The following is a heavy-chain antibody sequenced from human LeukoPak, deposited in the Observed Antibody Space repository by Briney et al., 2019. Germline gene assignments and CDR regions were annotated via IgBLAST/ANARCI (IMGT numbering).Heavy chain of an antibody. CDR2: IWYDGSNK. CDR1: GFTFSSYG. Sequence: GGSLRLSCAASGFTFSSYGMHWVRQAPGKGLEWVAVIWYDGSNKYYADSVKGRFTISRDNSKNTLYLQMNSLRAEDTAVSYCARDAIFGVVPPGWFDPWGQGTLVTVSS. D-gene: IGHD3-3*02. V-gene: IGHV3-33*01. J-gene: IGHJ5*02. CDR3: ARDAIFGVVPPGWFDP.